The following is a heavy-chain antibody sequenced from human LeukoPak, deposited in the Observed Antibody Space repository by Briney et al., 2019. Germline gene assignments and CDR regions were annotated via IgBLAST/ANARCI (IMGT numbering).Heavy chain of an antibody. V-gene: IGHV3-53*01. CDR3: ARVGYGYRGTWFDP. J-gene: IGHJ5*02. D-gene: IGHD5-18*01. CDR2: IYSGGST. CDR1: GFTVSSNY. Sequence: GGSLRLSCAASGFTVSSNYMSWVRQAPGKGLEWVSVIYSGGSTYYADSVKGRFTISRDNSKNTLYLQMNSLRAEDTAVYYCARVGYGYRGTWFDPWGQGTLVTVSS.